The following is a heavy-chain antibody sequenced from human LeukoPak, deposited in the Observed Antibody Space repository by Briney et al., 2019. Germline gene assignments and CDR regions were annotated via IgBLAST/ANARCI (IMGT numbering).Heavy chain of an antibody. CDR1: GGSFSGYY. CDR3: ARERVGGNRRDDSSI. V-gene: IGHV4-34*01. Sequence: SETLSLTCAVYGGSFSGYYWSWIRQPPGKGLEWIGEINHSGSTNYNPSLKSRVTISIDTSKNQFSLKLSSVTAADTAVYYCARERVGGNRRDDSSIWAQGTMVTVSP. CDR2: INHSGST. J-gene: IGHJ3*02. D-gene: IGHD1/OR15-1a*01.